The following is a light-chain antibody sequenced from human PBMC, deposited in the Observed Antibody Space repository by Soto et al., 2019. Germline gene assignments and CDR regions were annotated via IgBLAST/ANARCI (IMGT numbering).Light chain of an antibody. J-gene: IGKJ5*01. CDR3: VDWTFWPIT. V-gene: IGKV2-30*02. CDR1: QSLVHSDGIAY. CDR2: KVS. Sequence: MTQSPLSLPVTLGQPASISCRSNQSLVHSDGIAYFSWFQQRPGRSPRRLIYKVSNRDSGVPARFSGSGSGTDFALKISGVQAEDVGVYYCVDWTFWPITFGQVTRLENK.